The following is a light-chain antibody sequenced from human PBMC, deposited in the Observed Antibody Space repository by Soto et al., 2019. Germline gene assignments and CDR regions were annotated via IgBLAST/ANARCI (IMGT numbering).Light chain of an antibody. CDR3: QKYDASPFT. J-gene: IGKJ3*01. CDR2: GAA. V-gene: IGKV3-20*01. Sequence: EIVLTQSPGTLSLSPGERATLSCRANQSISHYLAWYQQKPGQSPRLLIYGAASRAIGIPDRFNGTGSETTFPLTISRLQPEDFALYFCQKYDASPFTFGPGTKVDIK. CDR1: QSISHY.